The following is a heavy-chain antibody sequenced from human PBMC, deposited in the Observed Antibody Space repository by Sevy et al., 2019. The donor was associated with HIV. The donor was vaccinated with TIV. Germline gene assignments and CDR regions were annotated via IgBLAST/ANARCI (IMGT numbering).Heavy chain of an antibody. J-gene: IGHJ4*02. V-gene: IGHV3-74*01. CDR2: INSDGTSR. D-gene: IGHD2-21*01. Sequence: GGSLRFSCVASEFTLSNYWMHWVRQGPGKGLVWVSRINSDGTSRSYADFVEGRFTISRDNAENTLYLQMNSLRVEDTAVYYCARSDSLQTPQPDSWGQGTVVTVSS. CDR1: EFTLSNYW. CDR3: ARSDSLQTPQPDS.